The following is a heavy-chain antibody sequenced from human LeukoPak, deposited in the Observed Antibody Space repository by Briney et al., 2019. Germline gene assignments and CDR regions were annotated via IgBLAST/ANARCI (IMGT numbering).Heavy chain of an antibody. D-gene: IGHD2-15*01. CDR3: ARGGYCSGGSCYRGLGWFDP. CDR2: IYYSGST. CDR1: GGSISSSSYY. Sequence: SETLSLTCTVSGGSISSSSYYWSWIRQPPGKGLEWIGYIYYSGSTYYNPSLKSRVTISVDTSKNQFSLKLSSVTAADTAVYYCARGGYCSGGSCYRGLGWFDPWGQGTLVTVSS. J-gene: IGHJ5*02. V-gene: IGHV4-39*07.